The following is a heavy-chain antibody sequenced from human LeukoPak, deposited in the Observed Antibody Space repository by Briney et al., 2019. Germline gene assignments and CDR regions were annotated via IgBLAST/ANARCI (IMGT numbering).Heavy chain of an antibody. D-gene: IGHD3-22*01. Sequence: PGGSLRLSCAASGFTFSSYAMSWVRQAPGKGLEWVSAISGSGGSTYYADSVKGRFTISRDNSKNTLYLQMNSLRAEDTAVYYCASEWDFYYDSSGYYSSWGQGTLVTASS. CDR3: ASEWDFYYDSSGYYSS. J-gene: IGHJ4*02. V-gene: IGHV3-23*01. CDR2: ISGSGGST. CDR1: GFTFSSYA.